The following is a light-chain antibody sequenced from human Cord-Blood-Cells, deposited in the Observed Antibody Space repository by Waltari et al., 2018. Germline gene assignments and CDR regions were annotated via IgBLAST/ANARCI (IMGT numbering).Light chain of an antibody. CDR2: KAS. CDR3: QQYNSYSWT. V-gene: IGKV1-5*03. CDR1: QSISSW. Sequence: DIQMTQSPSTLSASVGDRVTITCRASQSISSWLAWYQQKPGKAPKLLIYKASSLESWVPSRFSGSGSGTEFPLTISSLQPDDFATYYCQQYNSYSWTFGQGTKVEIK. J-gene: IGKJ1*01.